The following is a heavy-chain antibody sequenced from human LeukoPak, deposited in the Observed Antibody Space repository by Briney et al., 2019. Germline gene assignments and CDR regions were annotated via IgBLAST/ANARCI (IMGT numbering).Heavy chain of an antibody. CDR1: GFTFSSYG. D-gene: IGHD3-22*01. V-gene: IGHV3-23*01. J-gene: IGHJ3*02. CDR2: ISGSGGST. Sequence: GGTLRLSCAASGFTFSSYGMSWVRQAPGKGLEWVSAISGSGGSTYYADSVKGRFTISRDNSKNTLYLQMNSLRAEDTAVYYCAKDQYYYDSSGYPNDAFDIWGQGTMVTVSS. CDR3: AKDQYYYDSSGYPNDAFDI.